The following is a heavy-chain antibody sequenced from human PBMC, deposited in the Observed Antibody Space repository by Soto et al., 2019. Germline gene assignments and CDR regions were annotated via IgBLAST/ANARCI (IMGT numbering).Heavy chain of an antibody. Sequence: LRLSCAASGFTFSSYAMSWVRQAPGKGLEWVSAISGSGGSTYYADSVKGRFTISRDNSKNTLYLQMNSLRAEDTAVYYCAKGYYDSSGYRYWGQGTLVTVSS. CDR2: ISGSGGST. CDR3: AKGYYDSSGYRY. D-gene: IGHD3-22*01. J-gene: IGHJ4*02. V-gene: IGHV3-23*01. CDR1: GFTFSSYA.